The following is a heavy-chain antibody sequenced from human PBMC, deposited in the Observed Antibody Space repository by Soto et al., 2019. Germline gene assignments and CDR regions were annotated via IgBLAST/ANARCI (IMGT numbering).Heavy chain of an antibody. CDR2: IHPSDFDT. CDR3: AIHSTGYEDA. J-gene: IGHJ5*02. D-gene: IGHD5-12*01. CDR1: GYSFTSYW. Sequence: PGECLKISCKGSGYSFTSYWIGWVRQMPGKGLEWMGIIHPSDFDTRYSPSFQGQVTISADKSISTAYLQWSSLRASDTAMYYCAIHSTGYEDAWGQGTLVTVSS. V-gene: IGHV5-51*01.